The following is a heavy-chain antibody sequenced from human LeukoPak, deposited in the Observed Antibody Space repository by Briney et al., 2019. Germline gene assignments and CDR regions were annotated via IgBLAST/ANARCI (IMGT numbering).Heavy chain of an antibody. CDR3: ARLSYDFWSGYSSTNYFDY. CDR1: GYSFTSYW. CDR2: IYPGDSDT. V-gene: IGHV5-51*01. D-gene: IGHD3-3*01. Sequence: TGESLKISCKGSGYSFTSYWIGWVRQMPGKGLEWMGIIYPGDSDTRYSPSFQGQVTISADKSISTAYLQWSSLKASDTAMYYCARLSYDFWSGYSSTNYFDYWGQGTLVTVSS. J-gene: IGHJ4*02.